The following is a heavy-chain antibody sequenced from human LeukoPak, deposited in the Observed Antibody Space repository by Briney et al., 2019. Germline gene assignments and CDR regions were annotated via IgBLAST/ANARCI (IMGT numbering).Heavy chain of an antibody. CDR1: GYSFITYW. J-gene: IGHJ4*02. Sequence: GESLKISCKGSGYSFITYWIGWVRQMPGKGLEWMGIINPGDSDTKYSLSFQGQVTISADKSISTAYLQWSSLKASDTAMYYCARLTDGGYFDYWGQGTLVTVSS. CDR3: ARLTDGGYFDY. V-gene: IGHV5-51*01. D-gene: IGHD4-23*01. CDR2: INPGDSDT.